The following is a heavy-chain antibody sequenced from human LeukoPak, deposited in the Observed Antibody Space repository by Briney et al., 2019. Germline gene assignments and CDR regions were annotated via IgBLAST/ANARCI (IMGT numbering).Heavy chain of an antibody. Sequence: ASVKVSCKASGYSFGIFGISWVRQAPGQGLEWMGWISAKNGNTKYAQNPQGRVTMTTDTPTSTAYMELRSLRSDDTAVYYCARVGVVVPAAWFDPWGQGTLVTVSS. D-gene: IGHD2-2*01. J-gene: IGHJ5*02. V-gene: IGHV1-18*01. CDR1: GYSFGIFG. CDR2: ISAKNGNT. CDR3: ARVGVVVPAAWFDP.